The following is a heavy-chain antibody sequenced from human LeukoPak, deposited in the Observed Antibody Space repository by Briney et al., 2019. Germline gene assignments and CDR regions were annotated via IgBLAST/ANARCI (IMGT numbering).Heavy chain of an antibody. V-gene: IGHV1-69*13. J-gene: IGHJ4*02. CDR2: IIPIFGTA. CDR1: GGTFSSYA. D-gene: IGHD6-13*01. Sequence: SVKVSCKASGGTFSSYAISWVRQAPGQGLEWMGGIIPIFGTANYAQKFQGRVTITADESTSTAYMELSSLRSEDTAVCYCARHSSSWYRDYFDYWGQGTLVTVSS. CDR3: ARHSSSWYRDYFDY.